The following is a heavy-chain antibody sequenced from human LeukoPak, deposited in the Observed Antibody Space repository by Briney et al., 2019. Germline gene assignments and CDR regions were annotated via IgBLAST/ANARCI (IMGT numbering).Heavy chain of an antibody. CDR1: GGTFSSYA. D-gene: IGHD2-2*02. Sequence: SVKVSCKASGGTFSSYAISWVRQAPGQGLEWMGGIIPISGTANYAQKFQGRVTITTDESTSTAYMELSSLRSEDTAVYYCARSGGYCSSTSCYRGDYWGQGTLVTVSS. V-gene: IGHV1-69*05. J-gene: IGHJ4*02. CDR3: ARSGGYCSSTSCYRGDY. CDR2: IIPISGTA.